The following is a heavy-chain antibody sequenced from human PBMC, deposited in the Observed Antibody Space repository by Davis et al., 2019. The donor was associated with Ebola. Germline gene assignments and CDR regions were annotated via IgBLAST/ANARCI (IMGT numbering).Heavy chain of an antibody. V-gene: IGHV3-23*01. CDR1: GFTFTSYA. J-gene: IGHJ4*02. CDR3: ARGSEMANPADGDY. CDR2: ISTSGGST. Sequence: GGSLRLSCAASGFTFTSYAMSWVRQAPGKGLEWVSAISTSGGSTYYADSVKGRFTISRDNAKNTLYLQMNSLRAEDTAVYYCARGSEMANPADGDYWGQGTLVTVSS. D-gene: IGHD5-24*01.